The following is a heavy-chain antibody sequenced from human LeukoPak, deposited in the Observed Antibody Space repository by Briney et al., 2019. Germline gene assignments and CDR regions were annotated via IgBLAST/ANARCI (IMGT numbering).Heavy chain of an antibody. D-gene: IGHD1-26*01. V-gene: IGHV3-48*03. CDR1: GFTFSSYE. Sequence: GGSLRLSCAASGFTFSSYEMNWVRQAPGKGLEWVSYISSSGGTIYYADSVKCRFTISRDNAKNSLYLQINSLRAEDTAVYYCARDRRWELLESWGQGTLVTVSS. CDR3: ARDRRWELLES. J-gene: IGHJ4*02. CDR2: ISSSGGTI.